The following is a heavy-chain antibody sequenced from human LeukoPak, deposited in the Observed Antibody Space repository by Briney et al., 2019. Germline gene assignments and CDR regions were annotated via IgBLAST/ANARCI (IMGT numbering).Heavy chain of an antibody. V-gene: IGHV5-51*01. Sequence: GESLKISCEASTYSFTDYWIGWVRQMPGKGLEWMGIVYPAGSQTIYSPSFQGQVTISVDKSTRTAYLQWNTLKASDTAMYYCARQAYGSHFDAFDIWGQGTMVTVSS. CDR1: TYSFTDYW. CDR3: ARQAYGSHFDAFDI. D-gene: IGHD3-22*01. CDR2: VYPAGSQT. J-gene: IGHJ3*02.